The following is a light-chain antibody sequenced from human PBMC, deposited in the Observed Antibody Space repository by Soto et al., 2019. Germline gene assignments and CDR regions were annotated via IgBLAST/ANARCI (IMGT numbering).Light chain of an antibody. CDR3: QQYKSWGT. CDR1: QSLSSS. V-gene: IGKV3-15*01. CDR2: GAS. Sequence: EIVMTQSPATLSVSPGEKATLSCRASQSLSSSLAWYQQKPGQAPRLLIYGASTRATGVPARFSGSGSGTDLTLTITSLQSEDFAVYYCQQYKSWGTFGQGTKVEIK. J-gene: IGKJ1*01.